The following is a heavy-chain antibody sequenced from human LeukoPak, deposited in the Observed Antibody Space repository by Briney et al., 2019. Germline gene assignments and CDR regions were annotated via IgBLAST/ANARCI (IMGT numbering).Heavy chain of an antibody. Sequence: ASVKVSCKASGYTFTSYGISWVRQAPGQGLEWMGWISAYNGNTNYAQKLQGRVTMTTDTSQSTAYMELRSLRSDHTAVYYCARVATSCPGCGYCHYWGQGTLVTVSS. J-gene: IGHJ4*02. D-gene: IGHD2-2*01. CDR1: GYTFTSYG. V-gene: IGHV1-18*04. CDR3: ARVATSCPGCGYCHY. CDR2: ISAYNGNT.